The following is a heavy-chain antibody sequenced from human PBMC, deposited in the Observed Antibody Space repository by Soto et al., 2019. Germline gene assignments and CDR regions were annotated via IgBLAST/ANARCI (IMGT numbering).Heavy chain of an antibody. CDR2: IYHSGST. CDR3: ARRTVSSPGAAGWFDP. Sequence: QLQLQESGSGLVKPSQTLSLTCAVSGGSISSGGYSWSWIRQPPGKGLEWIGYIYHSGSTYYNPSLKSRVTISVDRSKNQFSLKLSSVTAADTAVYYCARRTVSSPGAAGWFDPWGQGTLVTVSS. V-gene: IGHV4-30-2*01. D-gene: IGHD2-2*01. CDR1: GGSISSGGYS. J-gene: IGHJ5*02.